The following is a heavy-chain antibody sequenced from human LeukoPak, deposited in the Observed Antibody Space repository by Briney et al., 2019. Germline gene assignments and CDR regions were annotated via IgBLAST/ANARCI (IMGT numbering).Heavy chain of an antibody. CDR3: ARTCYDFWSGYYHDY. Sequence: SETLSLTCTVSGGSISSYYWSWIRQPPGKGLEWIGYIYYSGSTNYNPSLKSRVTISVDTSKNRFSLKLSSVTAADTAVYYCARTCYDFWSGYYHDYWGQGTLVTVSS. V-gene: IGHV4-59*08. D-gene: IGHD3-3*01. J-gene: IGHJ4*02. CDR1: GGSISSYY. CDR2: IYYSGST.